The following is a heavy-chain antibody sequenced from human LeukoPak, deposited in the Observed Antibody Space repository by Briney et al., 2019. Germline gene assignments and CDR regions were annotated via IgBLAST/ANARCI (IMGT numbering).Heavy chain of an antibody. CDR1: GFTFSSYS. V-gene: IGHV3-21*01. CDR3: ARFLKTHDYYHHYGMDV. D-gene: IGHD2/OR15-2a*01. CDR2: ISSSSSYI. J-gene: IGHJ6*02. Sequence: GGSLRLSCAASGFTFSSYSMNWVRQAPGKGLEWVSSISSSSSYIYYADSVKGRFTISRDNAKNSLYLQMNSLRAEDTAVYYCARFLKTHDYYHHYGMDVWGQGTTVTVSS.